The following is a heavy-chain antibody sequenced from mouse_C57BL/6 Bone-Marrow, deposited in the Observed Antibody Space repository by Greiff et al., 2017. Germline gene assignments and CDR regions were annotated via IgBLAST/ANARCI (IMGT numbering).Heavy chain of an antibody. J-gene: IGHJ3*01. Sequence: EVQGVESGGGLVQPKGSLKLSCAASGFTFNPYAMHWVRQAPGKGLAWVARIRSKSSNYATYYADSVKDRFTISRDDSQSVLYLQMNNLKTEDTDMYYCVKSGSSWFAYWGQGTLVTVSA. D-gene: IGHD1-1*02. CDR1: GFTFNPYA. V-gene: IGHV10-3*01. CDR3: VKSGSSWFAY. CDR2: IRSKSSNYAT.